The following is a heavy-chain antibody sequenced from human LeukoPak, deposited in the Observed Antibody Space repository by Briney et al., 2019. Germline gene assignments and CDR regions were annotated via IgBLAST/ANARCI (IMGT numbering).Heavy chain of an antibody. CDR3: ARDSGYCNGDYYNHFDY. CDR2: ISGGSDYI. Sequence: PGGSLRLSCVASGFAFSSCSMNWVRQAPGKGLEWVSCISGGSDYIYYADSVKGRFSISRGNAKNSLYLQMNSLRAEDTAVYFCARDSGYCNGDYYNHFDYWGQGILVTVSS. V-gene: IGHV3-21*01. CDR1: GFAFSSCS. D-gene: IGHD2-15*01. J-gene: IGHJ4*02.